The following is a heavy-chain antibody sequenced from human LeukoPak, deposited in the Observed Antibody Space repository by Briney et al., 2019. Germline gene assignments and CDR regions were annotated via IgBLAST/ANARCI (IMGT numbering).Heavy chain of an antibody. D-gene: IGHD3-3*01. CDR1: GYTFTSYD. V-gene: IGHV1-8*01. CDR3: ARDRTYDFWSGYYTGENWFDP. J-gene: IGHJ5*02. Sequence: ASVKVSCKASGYTFTSYDINWVRQATGQGLEWMGWMNPNSGNTGYAQKFQGRVTMTRNTSISTAYMELSSLRSEDTAVYYCARDRTYDFWSGYYTGENWFDPWGQGTLVTVSP. CDR2: MNPNSGNT.